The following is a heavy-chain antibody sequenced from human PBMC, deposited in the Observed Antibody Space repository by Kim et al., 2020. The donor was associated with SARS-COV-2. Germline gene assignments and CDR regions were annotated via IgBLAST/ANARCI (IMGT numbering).Heavy chain of an antibody. D-gene: IGHD3-10*01. CDR3: AKDIRGWFGEFVGDY. CDR2: ISWNSGSI. J-gene: IGHJ4*01. V-gene: IGHV3-9*01. CDR1: GFTFDDYA. Sequence: GGSLRLSCAASGFTFDDYAMHWVRQAPGKGLEWVSGISWNSGSIGYADSVKGRFTISRDNAKNSLYLQMNSLRAEDTALYYCAKDIRGWFGEFVGDYWGHGTLVTVSS.